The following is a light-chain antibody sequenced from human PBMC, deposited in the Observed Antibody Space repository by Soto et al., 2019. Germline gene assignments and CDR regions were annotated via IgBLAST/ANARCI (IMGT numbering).Light chain of an antibody. Sequence: QSVLTQPASVSGSPGQSITISCTGTSRDVGAYNFVSWYQQFPGKAPKLMIYEVSNRPSGVSDRFSGSKSGNTASLIISGVQAEDEADYYCSSHTGSGTMLFGGGTQLTVL. CDR3: SSHTGSGTML. CDR1: SRDVGAYNF. V-gene: IGLV2-14*01. J-gene: IGLJ2*01. CDR2: EVS.